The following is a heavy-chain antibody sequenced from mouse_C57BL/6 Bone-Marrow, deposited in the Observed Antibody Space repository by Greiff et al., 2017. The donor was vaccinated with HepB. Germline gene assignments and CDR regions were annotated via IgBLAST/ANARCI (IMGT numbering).Heavy chain of an antibody. D-gene: IGHD2-3*01. V-gene: IGHV5-2*01. CDR3: ARDGYSGAY. Sequence: DVKLQESGGGLVQPGESLKLSCESNEYEFPSHDMSWVRKTPEKRLELVAAINSDGGSTYYPDSVKGRFTISRDNAKNTLYLQMSSLRSEDTALYYCARDGYSGAYWGQGTLVTVSA. CDR2: INSDGGST. J-gene: IGHJ3*01. CDR1: EYEFPSHD.